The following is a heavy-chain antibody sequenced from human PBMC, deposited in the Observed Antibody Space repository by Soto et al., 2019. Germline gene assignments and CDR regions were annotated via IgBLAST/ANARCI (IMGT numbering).Heavy chain of an antibody. CDR1: GGSISSGDYY. V-gene: IGHV4-30-4*02. CDR2: IYYSGST. J-gene: IGHJ6*02. Sequence: SSDTLSLTCTVSGGSISSGDYYWSWIRQPPGKGLEWIGYIYYSGSTYYNPSLKSRVTISVDTSQNPSSLKLSSATAADTAVYYCSRDHQATSMLYEYGMDVWGQGTTVTVSS. D-gene: IGHD2-8*01. CDR3: SRDHQATSMLYEYGMDV.